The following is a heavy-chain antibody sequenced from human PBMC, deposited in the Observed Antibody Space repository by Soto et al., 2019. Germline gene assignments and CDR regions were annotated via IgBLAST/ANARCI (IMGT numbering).Heavy chain of an antibody. J-gene: IGHJ4*02. CDR1: GFTFNNYA. V-gene: IGHV3-23*01. Sequence: VQLLESGGGLVQPGGSLRLSCAASGFTFNNYAMGWVRQAPGKGLEWVSAITDSGDDTYYIDSVKGRFTISRDNSKSTLYLQMNSLRAEDTAIYYCAKLGSSSWSPHYYFDYWCQGTLVTVSS. CDR3: AKLGSSSWSPHYYFDY. CDR2: ITDSGDDT. D-gene: IGHD2-2*01.